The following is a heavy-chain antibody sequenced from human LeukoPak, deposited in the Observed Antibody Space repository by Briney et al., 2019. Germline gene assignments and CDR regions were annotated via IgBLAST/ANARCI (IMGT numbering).Heavy chain of an antibody. J-gene: IGHJ4*02. CDR3: AGRGDGNLYYFDH. V-gene: IGHV3-7*04. D-gene: IGHD5-24*01. CDR1: GFTFSSYW. Sequence: HSGGSLRLSCAASGFTFSSYWMSWVRQAPGKGLEWVANIKQDGGEKYYVDSVKGRFPISRDNAKNSLYLQMNSLRPEDTAVYYCAGRGDGNLYYFDHWGQGTLVTASS. CDR2: IKQDGGEK.